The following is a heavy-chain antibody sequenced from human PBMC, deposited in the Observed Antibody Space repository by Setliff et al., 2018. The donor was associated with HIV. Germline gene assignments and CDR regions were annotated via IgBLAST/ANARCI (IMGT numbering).Heavy chain of an antibody. CDR1: GYTFTNYG. J-gene: IGHJ4*02. CDR3: ARVPAGTAYDK. Sequence: ASVKVSCKASGYTFTNYGISWVRQAPGQGLEWMGLINPSGGRTTYAQNFQGRVTMTRDTSISTAYMELSRLRSDDTAVYYCARVPAGTAYDKWGQGTLVTVSS. CDR2: INPSGGRT. V-gene: IGHV1-46*01. D-gene: IGHD1-7*01.